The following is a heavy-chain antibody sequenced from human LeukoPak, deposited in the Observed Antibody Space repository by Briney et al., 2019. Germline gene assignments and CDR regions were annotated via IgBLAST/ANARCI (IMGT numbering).Heavy chain of an antibody. J-gene: IGHJ4*02. D-gene: IGHD1-26*01. CDR3: AKALGEWELLQPFDY. CDR1: GFTFSSYS. CDR2: ISWNSGSI. Sequence: GGSLRLSCAASGFTFSSYSMNWVRQAPGKGLEWVSGISWNSGSIGYADSVKGRFTISRDNAKNSLYLQMNSLRAEDTALYYCAKALGEWELLQPFDYWGQGTLVTVSS. V-gene: IGHV3-9*01.